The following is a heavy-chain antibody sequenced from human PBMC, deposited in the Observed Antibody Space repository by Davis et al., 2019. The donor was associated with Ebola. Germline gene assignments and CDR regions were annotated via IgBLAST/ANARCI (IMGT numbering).Heavy chain of an antibody. Sequence: MPSETLSLTCAVYGGSFSGYYWSWIRQPPGKGLEWIGYIYYSGSTNYNPSLKSRVTISVDTSKNQFSLKLSSVTAADTAVYYCARGWLQDAFDIWGQGIMVTVSS. CDR3: ARGWLQDAFDI. J-gene: IGHJ3*02. D-gene: IGHD5-24*01. CDR2: IYYSGST. CDR1: GGSFSGYY. V-gene: IGHV4-59*01.